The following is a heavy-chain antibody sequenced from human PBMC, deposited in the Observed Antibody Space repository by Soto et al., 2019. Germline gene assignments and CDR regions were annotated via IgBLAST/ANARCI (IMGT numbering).Heavy chain of an antibody. Sequence: SETLSLTCTVSGGSIRNVYWSWIRQAPGKGLEWIGFIFHSGNAKYNPSLTSRVTISVDTSKNQFSLSLDSVTAADTAVYFCARAQAPTRPFVYSGQAPLVTVST. CDR2: IFHSGNA. D-gene: IGHD4-4*01. J-gene: IGHJ4*01. V-gene: IGHV4-59*01. CDR1: GGSIRNVY. CDR3: ARAQAPTRPFVY.